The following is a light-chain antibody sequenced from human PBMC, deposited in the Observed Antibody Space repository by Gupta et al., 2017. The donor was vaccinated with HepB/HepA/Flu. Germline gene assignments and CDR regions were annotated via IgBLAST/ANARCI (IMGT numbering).Light chain of an antibody. V-gene: IGLV1-51*01. J-gene: IGLJ2*01. Sequence: QSVLTQPPSVSASPGQRVTISCSGSRSNVGRNYVSWYQFLPGKAPLVIIFDTNQRPPGIPDRFAASKTGTSAKLDITGLQTGDEADYYCGTWDSNLSTVVFGGGTKMTVL. CDR3: GTWDSNLSTVV. CDR1: RSNVGRNY. CDR2: DTN.